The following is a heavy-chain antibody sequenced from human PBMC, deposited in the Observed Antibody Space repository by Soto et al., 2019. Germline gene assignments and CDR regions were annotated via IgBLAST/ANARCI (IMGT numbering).Heavy chain of an antibody. CDR1: GDTFRNYA. CDR2: IIPILGTA. V-gene: IGHV1-69*11. J-gene: IGHJ2*01. CDR3: ARDRDDSRGYSSL. D-gene: IGHD3-22*01. Sequence: QGQLVQSGPEVKSLGSSVKVSCKASGDTFRNYAFSWVRQAPGQGLEWMGGIIPILGTADYAQRFQGRVTITADESPATAYMELQSLRSEGTGVYFCARDRDDSRGYSSLCGRGTLVTVSS.